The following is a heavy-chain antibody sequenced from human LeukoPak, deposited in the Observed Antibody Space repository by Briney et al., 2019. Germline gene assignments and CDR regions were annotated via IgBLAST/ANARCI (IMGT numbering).Heavy chain of an antibody. CDR1: GFTVSSNY. Sequence: PGGSLRLSCAASGFTVSSNYMSWVRQAPGKGLEWVSVIYSGGSTYYADSVKVRFTISRDNSKNTLYLQMNSLRAEDTAVYYCAREGGYLSPDGMDVWGQGTTVTVSS. V-gene: IGHV3-53*01. CDR2: IYSGGST. CDR3: AREGGYLSPDGMDV. D-gene: IGHD5-12*01. J-gene: IGHJ6*02.